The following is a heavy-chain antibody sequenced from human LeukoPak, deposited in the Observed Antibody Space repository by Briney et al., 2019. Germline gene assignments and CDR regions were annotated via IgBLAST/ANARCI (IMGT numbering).Heavy chain of an antibody. CDR3: AKDSGEWAYYYYYYMDV. Sequence: GGSLRLSCAASGFTFDDYAMHWVRQAPGKGLGWVSLISWDGGSTYYADSVKGRFTISRDNSKNSLYLQMNSLRAEDTALYYCAKDSGEWAYYYYYYMDVWGKGTTVTVSS. J-gene: IGHJ6*03. CDR2: ISWDGGST. D-gene: IGHD3-10*01. V-gene: IGHV3-43D*03. CDR1: GFTFDDYA.